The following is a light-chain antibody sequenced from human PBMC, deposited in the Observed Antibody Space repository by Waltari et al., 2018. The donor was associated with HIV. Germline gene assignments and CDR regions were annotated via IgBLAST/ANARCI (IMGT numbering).Light chain of an antibody. J-gene: IGKJ3*01. CDR3: QQYGSSPLFT. Sequence: ETVLPPSPGPMSLPPGERATHSCRASQNVGGNYLAWYQHRHGQTPRLLIYDASSSATGIPDRFSGSGSATEDTLTITRLEPEDFAVYYCQQYGSSPLFTFGPGTKVDIK. CDR2: DAS. CDR1: QNVGGNY. V-gene: IGKV3-20*01.